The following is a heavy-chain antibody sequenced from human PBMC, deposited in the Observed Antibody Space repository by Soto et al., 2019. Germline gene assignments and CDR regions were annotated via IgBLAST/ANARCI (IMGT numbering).Heavy chain of an antibody. CDR3: ARDVRSEWLYYYYYMDV. V-gene: IGHV1-46*03. CDR1: GYTFTSYY. Sequence: GASVKVSCKASGYTFTSYYMHWVRQAPGQGLEWMGIINPSGGSTSYAQKFQGRVTMTRDTSTSTVYMELSSLRSEDTAVYYCARDVRSEWLYYYYYMDVWGKGTTVTVS. D-gene: IGHD3-3*01. J-gene: IGHJ6*03. CDR2: INPSGGST.